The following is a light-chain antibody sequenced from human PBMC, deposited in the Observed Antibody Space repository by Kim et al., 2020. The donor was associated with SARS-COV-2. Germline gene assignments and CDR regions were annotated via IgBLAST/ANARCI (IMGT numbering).Light chain of an antibody. J-gene: IGKJ4*01. Sequence: SVSPGERATLSCRASQSVTINLAWYQQKPGQAPRLLIYGASTRATDIPARFGGSGSGTEFTLTISSLQSEDFAVYYCQQYNNWVSFGGGTKVDIK. CDR3: QQYNNWVS. V-gene: IGKV3-15*01. CDR2: GAS. CDR1: QSVTIN.